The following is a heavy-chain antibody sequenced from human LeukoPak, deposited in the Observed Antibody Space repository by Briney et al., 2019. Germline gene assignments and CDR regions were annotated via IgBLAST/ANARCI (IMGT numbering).Heavy chain of an antibody. CDR3: ARWATISYYYYYMDV. V-gene: IGHV1-46*01. D-gene: IGHD5-12*01. J-gene: IGHJ6*03. CDR1: GYTFTSYY. Sequence: ASVKVSCKASGYTFTSYYMHWVRQAPGQGLEWMGIINPSGGSTSYAQKFQGRVTMTRDTSTSTVYMELSSLRSDDTAVYYCARWATISYYYYYMDVWGKGTTVTVSS. CDR2: INPSGGST.